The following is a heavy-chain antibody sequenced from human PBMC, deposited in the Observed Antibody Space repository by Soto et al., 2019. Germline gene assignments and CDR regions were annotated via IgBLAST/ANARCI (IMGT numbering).Heavy chain of an antibody. Sequence: GGSLRLSCAASGFTFSSYSMNWVRQAPGKGLEWVSSISSSSSYIYYADSVKGRFTISRDNAKNSLYLQMNSLRAEDTAVYYCARASLGTYFYDSSGYLTPPDFWGQTTLVTVST. CDR2: ISSSSSYI. J-gene: IGHJ4*02. CDR3: ARASLGTYFYDSSGYLTPPDF. CDR1: GFTFSSYS. D-gene: IGHD3-22*01. V-gene: IGHV3-21*01.